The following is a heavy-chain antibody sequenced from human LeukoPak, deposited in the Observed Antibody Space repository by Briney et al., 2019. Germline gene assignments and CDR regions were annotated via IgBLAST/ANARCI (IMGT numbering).Heavy chain of an antibody. CDR3: ARVHSSGWSYYFDY. Sequence: HPGGSLRLSCAASGFTFSSYAMHWVRQAPGKGLEYVSAISSNGGSTYYANSVKGRFTISRDNSKNTLYLQMGSLRAEDIAVYYCARVHSSGWSYYFDYWGQGTLVTVSS. V-gene: IGHV3-64*01. CDR2: ISSNGGST. J-gene: IGHJ4*02. CDR1: GFTFSSYA. D-gene: IGHD6-19*01.